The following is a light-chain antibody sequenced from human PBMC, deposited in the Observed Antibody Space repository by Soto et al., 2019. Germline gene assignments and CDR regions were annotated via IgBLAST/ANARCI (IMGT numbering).Light chain of an antibody. CDR1: SSDVGGYNY. CDR2: DVT. V-gene: IGLV2-14*01. CDR3: SSYTSSRTPYV. J-gene: IGLJ1*01. Sequence: QPVLTRPASVSGAPVDGITISCTGTSSDVGGYNYVSWYQQHPVKAPKLMIYDVTNRPSGVSDRFSGSKSGNTASLTISGLQAEDEADYYCSSYTSSRTPYVFGTGTKVTVL.